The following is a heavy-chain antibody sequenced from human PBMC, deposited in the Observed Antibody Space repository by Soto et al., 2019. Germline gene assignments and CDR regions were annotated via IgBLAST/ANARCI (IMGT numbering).Heavy chain of an antibody. Sequence: SETLSLTCTVSGGSISSSSYYWGWIRQPPGKGLEWIGSIYHSGSTYYNPSLKSRVTISVDRSKNQFSLKLTSVTAADTAVYYCARVPGPWGQGTLVTVSS. CDR2: IYHSGST. CDR3: ARVPGP. CDR1: GGSISSSSYY. V-gene: IGHV4-39*07. D-gene: IGHD3-10*01. J-gene: IGHJ5*02.